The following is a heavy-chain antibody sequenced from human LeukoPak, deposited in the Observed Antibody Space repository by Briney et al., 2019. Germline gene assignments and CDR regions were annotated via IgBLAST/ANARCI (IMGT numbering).Heavy chain of an antibody. V-gene: IGHV1-69*13. D-gene: IGHD3-3*01. J-gene: IGHJ5*02. CDR3: ARTFLEWLLSGFDP. Sequence: ASVKVSCKASGGTFSSYAISWVRQAPGQGLEWMGGIIPIFGTANYAQKFQGRVTITADESTSTAYMELSSLRSDDTAVYYCARTFLEWLLSGFDPWGQGTLVTVSS. CDR1: GGTFSSYA. CDR2: IIPIFGTA.